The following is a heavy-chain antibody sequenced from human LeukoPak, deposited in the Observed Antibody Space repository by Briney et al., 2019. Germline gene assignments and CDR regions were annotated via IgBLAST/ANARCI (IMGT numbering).Heavy chain of an antibody. D-gene: IGHD6-13*01. J-gene: IGHJ6*02. CDR3: AKAYGYSSSWTSNYYFYGLDV. CDR1: GFTFRSYA. V-gene: IGHV3-23*01. Sequence: AGGSLRLSCTASGFTFRSYAMSWVRQAPGKGLEWVSGITDSDSGTYYADSVKGRYTISRDNSKNTPYLQMNSLRAEDTAVYYCAKAYGYSSSWTSNYYFYGLDVWGQGTTVTVSS. CDR2: ITDSDSGT.